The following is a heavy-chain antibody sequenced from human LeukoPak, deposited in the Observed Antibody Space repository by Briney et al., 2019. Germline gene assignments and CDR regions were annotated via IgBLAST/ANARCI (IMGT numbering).Heavy chain of an antibody. J-gene: IGHJ3*02. CDR2: IKQDGSDT. Sequence: PGGSLRLSCAVSGFHFTTYWMTWVRQTPGKGLEWMANIKQDGSDTNYVDSVKGRFTISRDNAKRLLYLQMDSLRAEDTAVYYCARDLPDVLTGYSDNAFDIWGQGTMVTVSS. V-gene: IGHV3-7*03. CDR1: GFHFTTYW. D-gene: IGHD3-9*01. CDR3: ARDLPDVLTGYSDNAFDI.